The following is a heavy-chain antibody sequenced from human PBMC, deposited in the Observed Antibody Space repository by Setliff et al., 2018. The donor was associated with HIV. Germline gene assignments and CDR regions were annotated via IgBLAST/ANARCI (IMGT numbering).Heavy chain of an antibody. CDR1: GYIFTDYY. Sequence: GALVKVSCKASGYIFTDYYMHWVRQAPGQELGWMGRINPNSGGTNYAQKFQGRIIMIRDTSINTVYMELSSLTSDDTALYYCARQDIPTGYYLFDYWGQGTQVTVSS. CDR2: INPNSGGT. D-gene: IGHD3-9*01. CDR3: ARQDIPTGYYLFDY. V-gene: IGHV1-2*06. J-gene: IGHJ4*02.